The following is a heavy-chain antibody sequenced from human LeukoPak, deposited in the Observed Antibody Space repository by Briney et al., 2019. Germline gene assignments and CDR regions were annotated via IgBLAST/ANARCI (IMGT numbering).Heavy chain of an antibody. V-gene: IGHV4-38-2*02. Sequence: SETLSLTCSVSGYSITSGYYWGWIRQPPGKGLEWIGSIYHSGSTFYNPSLKSRVTMSVDTSKNQFSLKLSSVTAADTAVYYCARDSGTTGEVKFDPWGQGTLVTVSS. CDR3: ARDSGTTGEVKFDP. J-gene: IGHJ5*02. CDR2: IYHSGST. CDR1: GYSITSGYY. D-gene: IGHD3-10*01.